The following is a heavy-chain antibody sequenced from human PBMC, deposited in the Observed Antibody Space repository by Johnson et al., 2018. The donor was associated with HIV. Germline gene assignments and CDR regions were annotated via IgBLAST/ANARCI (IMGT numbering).Heavy chain of an antibody. CDR2: LRYDGSDK. D-gene: IGHD5-24*01. V-gene: IGHV3-30*02. Sequence: QVQLVESGGGVVQPGGSLRLSCAASGFTFSNYGLHWVRQAPGKGLEWVAFLRYDGSDKYYADSVKGRFTISRDNSKNKLYLQMNSLRPEDTAVYYCAKDRPTITGMLVGYDAFHIWGQGTMVTVSS. CDR3: AKDRPTITGMLVGYDAFHI. CDR1: GFTFSNYG. J-gene: IGHJ3*02.